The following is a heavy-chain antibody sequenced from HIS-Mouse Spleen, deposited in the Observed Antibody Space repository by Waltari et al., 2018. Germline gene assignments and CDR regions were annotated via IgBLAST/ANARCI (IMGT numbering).Heavy chain of an antibody. CDR1: GCSISSSSYY. CDR2: IYYSGSA. Sequence: QPQLQESGLGLVKPSETLSHTGTLSGCSISSSSYYLVWFRQPPGQGLEWNGSIYYSGSAYYNPSLRCQVTISVDTSKNQFSLKLGSVTAADTAVYYCAREIPYSRSWYDWYFDLWGRGTLVTVSS. D-gene: IGHD6-13*01. V-gene: IGHV4-39*07. CDR3: AREIPYSRSWYDWYFDL. J-gene: IGHJ2*01.